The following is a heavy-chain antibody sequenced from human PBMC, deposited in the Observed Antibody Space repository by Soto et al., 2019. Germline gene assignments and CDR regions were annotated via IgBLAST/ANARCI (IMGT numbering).Heavy chain of an antibody. Sequence: GGSLRLSCTPSGFIFSDYSMNWVRQAPGKGLEWISYITTTSSTMYYADSVKGRFTISRDNAKNSLYLQMNSLRDEDTAVYYCARDSSGRQYYRMDVWGQGTTVTVSS. D-gene: IGHD3-22*01. CDR3: ARDSSGRQYYRMDV. CDR2: ITTTSSTM. J-gene: IGHJ6*02. CDR1: GFIFSDYS. V-gene: IGHV3-48*02.